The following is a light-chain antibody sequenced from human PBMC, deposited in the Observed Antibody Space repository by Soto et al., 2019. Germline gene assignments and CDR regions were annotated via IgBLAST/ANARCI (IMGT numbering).Light chain of an antibody. V-gene: IGKV3-15*01. CDR2: DTS. Sequence: EIVMTQSPGTLSVAQGESATLSCRASQSVSSNLAWYQQKPGQAPRLLIYDTSTRATGVPARFSGSGSGTEFTLTISSLQSEDFAVYYCQQYNNWPLTFGQGTKLEIK. CDR3: QQYNNWPLT. J-gene: IGKJ2*01. CDR1: QSVSSN.